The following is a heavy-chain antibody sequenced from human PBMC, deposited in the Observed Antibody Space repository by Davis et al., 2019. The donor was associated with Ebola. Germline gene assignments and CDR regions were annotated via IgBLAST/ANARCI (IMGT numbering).Heavy chain of an antibody. CDR3: AREGPFDY. V-gene: IGHV3-23*01. J-gene: IGHJ4*02. Sequence: GESLKISCAASGFTFSSYAMSWVRQAPGKGLEWVSAISGSGGSTYYADSVKGRFTISRDNAKNSLYLQMNSLRAEDTAVYYCAREGPFDYWGQGTLVTVSS. CDR2: ISGSGGST. CDR1: GFTFSSYA.